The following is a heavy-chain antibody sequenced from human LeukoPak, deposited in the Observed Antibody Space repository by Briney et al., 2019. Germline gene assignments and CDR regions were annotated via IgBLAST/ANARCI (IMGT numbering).Heavy chain of an antibody. D-gene: IGHD6-13*01. CDR1: GFPFSSYS. CDR2: IKPDGTTK. Sequence: GGSLRLSCAASGFPFSSYSMTWVRQAPGKGLEWVANIKPDGTTKFYVDSVKGRFTISRDNALDSLYLQMNSLRAEDTAIYYCARSIPYGTTWYGRSDYWGQGTLVTVSS. J-gene: IGHJ4*02. V-gene: IGHV3-7*03. CDR3: ARSIPYGTTWYGRSDY.